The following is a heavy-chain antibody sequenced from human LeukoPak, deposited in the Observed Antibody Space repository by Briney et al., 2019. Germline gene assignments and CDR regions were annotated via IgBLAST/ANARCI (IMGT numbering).Heavy chain of an antibody. CDR1: GGTFSSYA. V-gene: IGHV1-69*05. Sequence: SVKVSCKASGGTFSSYAISWVRQAPGQGLEWMGRIIPIFGTANYAQRFQGRVTITTDETTSTAYMELSSLRSEDTAVYCCATVKGLRWPFDYWGQGTLVTVSS. CDR3: ATVKGLRWPFDY. J-gene: IGHJ4*02. D-gene: IGHD4-23*01. CDR2: IIPIFGTA.